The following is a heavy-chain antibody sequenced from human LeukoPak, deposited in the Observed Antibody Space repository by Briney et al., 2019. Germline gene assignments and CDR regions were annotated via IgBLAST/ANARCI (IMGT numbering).Heavy chain of an antibody. CDR1: GGSISSYY. D-gene: IGHD3-22*01. V-gene: IGHV4-4*09. CDR2: IYTSGST. Sequence: SETLSLTCTVSGGSISSYYWSWIRQPPGKGLEWIGYIYTSGSTNYNPSLKSRVTISVDTSKNQFSLKLSSVTAADTAVYYCARLGDYYDSSGYHYYYYYYMDVWGKGTTVTVSS. J-gene: IGHJ6*03. CDR3: ARLGDYYDSSGYHYYYYYYMDV.